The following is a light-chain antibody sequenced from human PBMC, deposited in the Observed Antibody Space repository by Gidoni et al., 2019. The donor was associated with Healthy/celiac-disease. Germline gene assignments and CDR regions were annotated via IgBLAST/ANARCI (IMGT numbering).Light chain of an antibody. CDR2: RDS. V-gene: IGLV3-9*01. J-gene: IGLJ2*01. CDR3: QVWDSSSVV. Sequence: YDRTQPPSVSVALGQTARITCGGNNIGSKNVHWYQQKPGQAPVLVIYRDSNRPSGIPERFSGSNSGNTATLTISRAQAGDEADYYCQVWDSSSVVFGGGTKLTVL. CDR1: NIGSKN.